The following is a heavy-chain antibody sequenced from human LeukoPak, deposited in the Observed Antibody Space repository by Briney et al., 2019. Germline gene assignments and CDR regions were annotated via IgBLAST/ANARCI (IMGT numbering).Heavy chain of an antibody. Sequence: ASVKVSCKASGYTFTGYYMHWVRQAPGQGLEGMGWINPNSGGTNYAQKFQGRVTMTRDTSISTAYMELSRLRSDDTAVYYCARAFETNWYYFDYWGQGTLVTVSS. CDR1: GYTFTGYY. V-gene: IGHV1-2*02. J-gene: IGHJ4*02. D-gene: IGHD1-1*01. CDR3: ARAFETNWYYFDY. CDR2: INPNSGGT.